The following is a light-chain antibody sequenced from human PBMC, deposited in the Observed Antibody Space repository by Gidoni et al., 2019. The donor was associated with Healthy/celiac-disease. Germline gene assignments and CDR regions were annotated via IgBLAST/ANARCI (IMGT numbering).Light chain of an antibody. CDR2: AAS. Sequence: DIPMPQSPSSLSESVGDRVTITCRASQSISSYLNWYQQKQGKDPKLLIYAASSLQSGVPARFSVSGAGTDVTLTISSLQPEDFATYYCQQSYSTLSLTFGGGTKVEIK. V-gene: IGKV1-39*01. J-gene: IGKJ4*01. CDR1: QSISSY. CDR3: QQSYSTLSLT.